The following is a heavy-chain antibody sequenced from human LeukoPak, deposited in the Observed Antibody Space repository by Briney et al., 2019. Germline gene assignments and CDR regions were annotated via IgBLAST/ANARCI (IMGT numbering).Heavy chain of an antibody. CDR1: GFTFSSYE. V-gene: IGHV3-30*18. CDR3: AKDGSFLRITLSIDY. D-gene: IGHD3-22*01. CDR2: ISYDGSNK. Sequence: GGSLRLSCAASGFTFSSYEMNWVRQAPGKGLEWVSVISYDGSNKYYADSVKGRFTISRDNSKNTLYLQMNSLRAEDAAVYYCAKDGSFLRITLSIDYWGQGTLVTVSS. J-gene: IGHJ4*02.